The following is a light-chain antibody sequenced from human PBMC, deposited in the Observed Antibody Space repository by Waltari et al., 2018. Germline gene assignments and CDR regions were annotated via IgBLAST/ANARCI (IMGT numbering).Light chain of an antibody. J-gene: IGLJ2*01. V-gene: IGLV1-44*01. CDR3: SSWDGSLSGLV. Sequence: QSVLTQPPSASATAGQRVTISCSGSGSNIGTNPVNWYQQVPGTAPKLVIYGNNQRPPGVPDRISGSKSGTSGSLAISGLRSEDEADYYCSSWDGSLSGLVFGGGTRLTVL. CDR1: GSNIGTNP. CDR2: GNN.